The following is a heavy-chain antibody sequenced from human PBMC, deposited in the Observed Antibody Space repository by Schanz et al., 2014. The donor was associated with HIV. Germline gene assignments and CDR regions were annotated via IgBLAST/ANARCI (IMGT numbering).Heavy chain of an antibody. J-gene: IGHJ5*01. V-gene: IGHV4-4*07. D-gene: IGHD6-6*01. CDR3: AKSGQLVTKHYWFDS. CDR2: VSGSGST. Sequence: QVLLQESGPRLMKPSETVSLTCTVSSGSIRTYHWHWIRQSAGKRLEWIGRVSGSGSTDHNPSLKGRVTIPVDTSNTLFSRKLKSVTAADTAVYYCAKSGQLVTKHYWFDSWGQGTLVIVSS. CDR1: SGSIRTYH.